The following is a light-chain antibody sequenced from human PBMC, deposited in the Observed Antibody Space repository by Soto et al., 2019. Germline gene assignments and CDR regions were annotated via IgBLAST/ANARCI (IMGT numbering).Light chain of an antibody. CDR1: QSLVYSDGNTY. CDR2: MVS. V-gene: IGKV2-30*01. J-gene: IGKJ4*01. CDR3: MQGTRWPPLT. Sequence: DVVLTQSPLSLPVALGQPASISCRSSQSLVYSDGNTYLHWFQQRPGQSPRRLIYMVSNRDSAVPDRFSCSGSGTDFTLKISRVEAQDVGVHYCMQGTRWPPLTFGGGTTVEIK.